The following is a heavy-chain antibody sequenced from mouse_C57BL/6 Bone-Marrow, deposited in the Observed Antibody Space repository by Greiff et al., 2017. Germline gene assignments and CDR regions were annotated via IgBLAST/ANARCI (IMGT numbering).Heavy chain of an antibody. CDR3: ARFRSYFDY. D-gene: IGHD2-14*01. CDR2: IDPSDSYT. V-gene: IGHV1-50*01. Sequence: QVQLQQPGAELVKPGASVKLSCKASGYTFTSYWMQWVKQRPGQGLEWIGEIDPSDSYTNYNQKFEGKATLTVDTSSSTAYMQLSSLTSEDSAVYYCARFRSYFDYWGQGTTLTVSS. J-gene: IGHJ2*01. CDR1: GYTFTSYW.